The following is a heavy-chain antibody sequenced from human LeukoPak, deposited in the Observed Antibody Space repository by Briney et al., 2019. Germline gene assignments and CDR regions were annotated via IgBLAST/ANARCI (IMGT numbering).Heavy chain of an antibody. CDR1: GGSISSYY. CDR3: ARDSKYYYDSSGYSVFDY. D-gene: IGHD3-22*01. J-gene: IGHJ4*02. CDR2: IYTSGST. V-gene: IGHV4-4*07. Sequence: KPSETLSLTCTVSGGSISSYYWSWIRQPAGKGLEWIGRIYTSGSTNYNPSLKSRVTMSVDTSKNQFSLKLSSVTAADTAVYYCARDSKYYYDSSGYSVFDYWGQGTLVTVSS.